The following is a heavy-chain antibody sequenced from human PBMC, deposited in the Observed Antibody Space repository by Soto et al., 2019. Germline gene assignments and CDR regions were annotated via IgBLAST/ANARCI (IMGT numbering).Heavy chain of an antibody. Sequence: GGSLRLSCAASGFTFSTYAMSWVRQAPGKGLEWVSAISASSAETYYADSLRGRFTISRDNSINTLYLHMNRLRTEDTAVYYCAHPRGYGVFDAYDFWGQGALVTVSS. J-gene: IGHJ3*01. CDR3: AHPRGYGVFDAYDF. V-gene: IGHV3-23*01. CDR2: ISASSAET. D-gene: IGHD4-17*01. CDR1: GFTFSTYA.